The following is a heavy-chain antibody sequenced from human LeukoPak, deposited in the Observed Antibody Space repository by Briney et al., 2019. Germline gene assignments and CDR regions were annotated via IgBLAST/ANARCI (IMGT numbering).Heavy chain of an antibody. CDR3: ARDMEQWLVRDYYYYMDV. D-gene: IGHD6-19*01. J-gene: IGHJ6*03. V-gene: IGHV4-59*12. Sequence: SETLSLTCSVSGGSISSYYWSWIRQPPGKGLEWIGYIYYSGSTNYNPSLKSRVTMSVDTSKNQFSLKLSSVTAADTAVYYCARDMEQWLVRDYYYYMDVWGKGTTVTVSS. CDR1: GGSISSYY. CDR2: IYYSGST.